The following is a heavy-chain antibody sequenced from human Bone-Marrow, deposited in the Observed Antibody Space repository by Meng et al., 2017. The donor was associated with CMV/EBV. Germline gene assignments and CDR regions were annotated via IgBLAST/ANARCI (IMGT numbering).Heavy chain of an antibody. Sequence: SVKVSCKASGGTFSSYAISWVRQAPGQGLEWMGGIIPILGIANYAQKFQGRVTITADKSTSTAYMELSSLRSEDTAVYYCARDWEYCSSTSCYSYYYGMDVSGQGTTVTISS. CDR2: IIPILGIA. J-gene: IGHJ6*02. CDR1: GGTFSSYA. V-gene: IGHV1-69*10. D-gene: IGHD2-2*01. CDR3: ARDWEYCSSTSCYSYYYGMDV.